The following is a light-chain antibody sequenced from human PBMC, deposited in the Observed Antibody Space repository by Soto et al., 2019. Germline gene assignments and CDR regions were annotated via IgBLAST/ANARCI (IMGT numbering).Light chain of an antibody. CDR2: KVS. CDR1: QSLIHSDGSTY. Sequence: DVVMTQSPLSLPVTLGQPASISCRSSQSLIHSDGSTYLNWFQQRPGQSPRRLIYKVSDRDSGVPDRFSGSGSGTDFTLKISRGEAEDVGVYYCMQGTHWPWTFGQGTEVEIK. CDR3: MQGTHWPWT. J-gene: IGKJ1*01. V-gene: IGKV2-30*02.